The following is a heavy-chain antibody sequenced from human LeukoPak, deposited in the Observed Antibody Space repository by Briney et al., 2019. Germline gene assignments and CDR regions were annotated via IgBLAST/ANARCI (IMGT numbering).Heavy chain of an antibody. CDR1: GFTFSSYA. D-gene: IGHD6-6*01. CDR3: AKDLYSSSSDIFDY. V-gene: IGHV3-23*01. J-gene: IGHJ4*02. CDR2: ISSNGGST. Sequence: PGGSLRLSCAASGFTFSSYAMSWVRQAPGKGLEWVSAISSNGGSTYYADSVKGRFTISRDNSKNTLYLQMNSLRAEDTAVYYCAKDLYSSSSDIFDYWGQGTLVTVSS.